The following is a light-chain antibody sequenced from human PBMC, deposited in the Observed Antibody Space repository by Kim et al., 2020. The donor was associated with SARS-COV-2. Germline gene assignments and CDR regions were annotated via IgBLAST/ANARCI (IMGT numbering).Light chain of an antibody. V-gene: IGLV3-21*04. J-gene: IGLJ3*02. CDR2: YDK. CDR1: NIGSLS. Sequence: SYELTQPPSVSVAPGETARITCGGNNIGSLSVNWYQQKPGQAPLLVIYYDKDRPSGIPERFYGSNSGNTATLTISRVEAGDEADYYCQVWGSSSDQGVFGGGTQLTVL. CDR3: QVWGSSSDQGV.